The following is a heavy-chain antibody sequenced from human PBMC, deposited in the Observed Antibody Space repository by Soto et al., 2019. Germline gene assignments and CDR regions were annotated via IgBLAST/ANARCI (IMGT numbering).Heavy chain of an antibody. CDR1: GFRFSGFG. D-gene: IGHD1-26*01. CDR3: ARDGVGATTFYGYFDY. Sequence: QVQLVESGGGVVQPGRSLRLSCAASGFRFSGFGMHWVRQAPGKGLEWVAILRYDGSNKYYADSVKGRFTISRDNSQNTLYLRMDSLRVEDTAVYYCARDGVGATTFYGYFDYWGQGILVTVSS. V-gene: IGHV3-33*01. CDR2: LRYDGSNK. J-gene: IGHJ4*02.